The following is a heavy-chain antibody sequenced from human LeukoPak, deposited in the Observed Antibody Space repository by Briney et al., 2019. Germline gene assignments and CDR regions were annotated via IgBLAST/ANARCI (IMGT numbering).Heavy chain of an antibody. J-gene: IGHJ5*02. CDR1: GFTFSSYS. CDR2: ISSSSSYI. Sequence: GGSLRLSCAASGFTFSSYSTNWVRQAPGRGLEWVSSISSSSSYIYYADSVKGRFTISRDNAKNSLYLQMNSLRAEDTAVYYCARGGKWSPRDRFDPWGQGTLVTVSS. D-gene: IGHD2-8*01. V-gene: IGHV3-21*01. CDR3: ARGGKWSPRDRFDP.